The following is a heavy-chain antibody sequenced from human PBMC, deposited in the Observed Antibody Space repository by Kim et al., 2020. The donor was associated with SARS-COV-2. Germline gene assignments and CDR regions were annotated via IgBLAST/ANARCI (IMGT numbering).Heavy chain of an antibody. J-gene: IGHJ3*02. CDR2: INPGNGNI. CDR3: ARDGGIVGGTPGPFDM. Sequence: ASVKVSCKASGYTFTSKTMHWARQAPGQRLEWMGWINPGNGNIRYSEKLQGRLTITRDTTATTVYVELSSLRSEDTAVYYCARDGGIVGGTPGPFDMWGQGTMVTVSS. CDR1: GYTFTSKT. D-gene: IGHD1-26*01. V-gene: IGHV1-3*01.